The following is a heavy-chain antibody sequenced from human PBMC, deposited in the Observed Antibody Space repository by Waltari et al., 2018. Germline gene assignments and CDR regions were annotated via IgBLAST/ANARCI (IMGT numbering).Heavy chain of an antibody. V-gene: IGHV2-70*16. CDR1: GFSLSTRGLC. Sequence: QVPLKESGPVLVKPTQTLTLTCTFSGFSLSTRGLCLSWLLQPPGKALEWLARIDWDDDKVYSTSLKTRLTITKDTSKNQVVLTMTNMDPVDTATYYCARIGRYDSSGYYAFDIWGQGTMVTVSS. D-gene: IGHD3-22*01. J-gene: IGHJ3*02. CDR2: IDWDDDK. CDR3: ARIGRYDSSGYYAFDI.